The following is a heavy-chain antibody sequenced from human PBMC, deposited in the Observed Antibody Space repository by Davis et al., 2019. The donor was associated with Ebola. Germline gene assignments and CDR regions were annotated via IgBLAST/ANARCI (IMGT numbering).Heavy chain of an antibody. CDR3: ARCTLYWGQQLPTYYFDY. V-gene: IGHV3-21*04. CDR2: ISGSGFYM. CDR1: GFTFSSYS. Sequence: GESLKISCAASGFTFSSYSMNWVRQAPGKALEWVSSISGSGFYMYYADSVKGRFTISRDNAKNSLYLQMNSLRAEDTAVYYCARCTLYWGQQLPTYYFDYWGQGTLVTVSS. J-gene: IGHJ4*02. D-gene: IGHD6-13*01.